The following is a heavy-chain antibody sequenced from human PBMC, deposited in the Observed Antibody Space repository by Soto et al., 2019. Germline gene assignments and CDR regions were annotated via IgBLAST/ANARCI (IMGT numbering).Heavy chain of an antibody. CDR3: TTDNFSGGRCTGWDV. CDR1: GFTFSNAW. V-gene: IGHV3-15*01. Sequence: EVQLVESGGGLVKPGGSLRLSCAASGFTFSNAWMSWVRQAPGKGLEWVGRIKSKRDGGTTDYAAPVKDRFTISRDDSKNTLYLQVSSLKTEDTAVYYCTTDNFSGGRCTGWDVWGKGTTVTVSS. J-gene: IGHJ6*04. CDR2: IKSKRDGGTT. D-gene: IGHD2-15*01.